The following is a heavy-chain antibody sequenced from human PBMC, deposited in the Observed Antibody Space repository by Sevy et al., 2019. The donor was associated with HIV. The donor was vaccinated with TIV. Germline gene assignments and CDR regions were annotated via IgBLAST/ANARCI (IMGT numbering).Heavy chain of an antibody. CDR1: GGTFSSYA. CDR2: IILIFGTA. J-gene: IGHJ4*02. CDR3: ARALYYYDSSGYQAYYFDY. Sequence: ASVKVSCKASGGTFSSYAISWVRQAPGQGLEWMGGIILIFGTANYAQKFQGRVTITADESTSTAYMELSSLRSEDTAVYYCARALYYYDSSGYQAYYFDYWGQGTLVTVSS. D-gene: IGHD3-22*01. V-gene: IGHV1-69*13.